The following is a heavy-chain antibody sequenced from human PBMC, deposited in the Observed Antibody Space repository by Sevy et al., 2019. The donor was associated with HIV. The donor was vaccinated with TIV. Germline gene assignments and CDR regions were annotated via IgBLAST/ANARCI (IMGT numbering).Heavy chain of an antibody. Sequence: GGSLRLSCAASEFTFSSYWMSWVRQAPGKGLEWVANIKQDGSEKYYVDSVKGRFTISRDNAKNSLYLQMNSLGAEDTAVYYGARSGGCYDYGMDVWGQGTTVTVSS. D-gene: IGHD2-8*02. CDR2: IKQDGSEK. CDR1: EFTFSSYW. CDR3: ARSGGCYDYGMDV. J-gene: IGHJ6*02. V-gene: IGHV3-7*01.